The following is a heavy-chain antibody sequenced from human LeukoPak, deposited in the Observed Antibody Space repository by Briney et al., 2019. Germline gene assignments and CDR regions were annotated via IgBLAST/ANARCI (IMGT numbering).Heavy chain of an antibody. V-gene: IGHV1-69*05. CDR2: IIPIFGTA. CDR1: GGTFSSYA. CDR3: ARDRSGYEQTLDY. Sequence: SVKVSCKASGGTFSSYAISWVRQAPGQGLEWMGGIIPIFGTANYAQKFQGRVTITTDESTSTAYMELSSLRSEDTAVYYCARDRSGYEQTLDYWGQGTLVTVSS. D-gene: IGHD5-12*01. J-gene: IGHJ4*02.